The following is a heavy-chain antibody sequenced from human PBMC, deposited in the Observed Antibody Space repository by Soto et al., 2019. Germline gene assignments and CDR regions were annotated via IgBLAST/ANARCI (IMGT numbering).Heavy chain of an antibody. D-gene: IGHD6-6*01. Sequence: QVQLVQSGAELKKPGASVTVSCKTSGYTFTGHDLHWVRQAPGQGLEWMGWIKANGGATKYARKFPGRVTMNRDTSTTTAYLELNSLRSDDTAVYFCARVGSYSDGSSYPYWGQGTLVTVSA. J-gene: IGHJ4*02. V-gene: IGHV1-2*02. CDR3: ARVGSYSDGSSYPY. CDR2: IKANGGAT. CDR1: GYTFTGHD.